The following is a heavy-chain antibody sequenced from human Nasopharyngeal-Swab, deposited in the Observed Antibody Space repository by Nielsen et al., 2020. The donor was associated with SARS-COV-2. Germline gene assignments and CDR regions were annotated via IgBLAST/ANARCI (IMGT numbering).Heavy chain of an antibody. CDR1: GFTCSDYY. D-gene: IGHD3-3*01. V-gene: IGHV3-11*06. CDR2: ISSSSSYT. Sequence: GGSLRLSCAASGFTCSDYYMSWIRQAPGKGLEWVSYISSSSSYTNYADSVKGRFTISRDNAKNSLYLQMNSLRAEDTAVYYCARDRLRQGYDFWSGYYPDAFDIWGQGTMVTVSS. CDR3: ARDRLRQGYDFWSGYYPDAFDI. J-gene: IGHJ3*02.